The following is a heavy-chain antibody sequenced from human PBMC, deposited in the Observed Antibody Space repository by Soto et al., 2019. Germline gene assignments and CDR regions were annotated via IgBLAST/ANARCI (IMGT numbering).Heavy chain of an antibody. CDR3: TKDRDYHATTIGY. J-gene: IGHJ4*02. V-gene: IGHV3-30*18. CDR1: GFTFSSYA. Sequence: GGSLRLSCAASGFTFSSYAMHWVRQAPGKGLQWLAMTSYDGINTCYADSVKGRFTISRDNSKNMLYLQMNSLRAEDTAVYFCTKDRDYHATTIGYWGQGTLVTVSS. CDR2: TSYDGINT. D-gene: IGHD1-1*01.